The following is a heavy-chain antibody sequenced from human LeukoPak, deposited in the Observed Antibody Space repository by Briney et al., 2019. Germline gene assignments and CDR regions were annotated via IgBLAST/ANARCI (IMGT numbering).Heavy chain of an antibody. CDR1: GASFNSDDQY. D-gene: IGHD3-22*01. CDR2: IHPSGML. Sequence: SQTLSLTCTVSGASFNSDDQYWNWIRQSPGKGLEWIGSIHPSGMLYNNPSLESRVTMSRDTSKNQFSLNSVTAADTAVYFCSRGLDSRKLGYWGQGILVNVSS. V-gene: IGHV4-31*03. J-gene: IGHJ4*02. CDR3: SRGLDSRKLGY.